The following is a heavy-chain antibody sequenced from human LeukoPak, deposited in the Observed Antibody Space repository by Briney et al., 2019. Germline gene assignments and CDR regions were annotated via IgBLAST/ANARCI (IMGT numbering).Heavy chain of an antibody. CDR2: IFNGGST. CDR1: GFTVSSNY. Sequence: PGGSLSLSCAASGFTVSSNYMAWVGQAPGKGLEWVSVIFNGGSTYYADSVKGRFIISTDNSKNTLYLQMNTLRAEDTAVYYCARGLYASGTYYNFFDHWAQGTLVTVSS. CDR3: ARGLYASGTYYNFFDH. V-gene: IGHV3-66*01. D-gene: IGHD3-10*01. J-gene: IGHJ4*02.